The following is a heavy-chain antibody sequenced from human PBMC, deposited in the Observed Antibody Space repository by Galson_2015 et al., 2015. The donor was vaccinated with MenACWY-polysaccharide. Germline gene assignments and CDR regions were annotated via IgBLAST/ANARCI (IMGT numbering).Heavy chain of an antibody. V-gene: IGHV3-23*01. CDR2: VSNSGGNT. J-gene: IGHJ4*02. Sequence: SLRLTCAASGFTFSSYALTWVRQAPGAGLEWVSSVSNSGGNTYYADSVKGRFTHSRDKSKNTLYLQMNTLRAEDTAIYYCAREGWMGEKNSFSYDSSAFDWGQGTLVTVSS. CDR3: AREGWMGEKNSFSYDSSAFD. D-gene: IGHD3-22*01. CDR1: GFTFSSYA.